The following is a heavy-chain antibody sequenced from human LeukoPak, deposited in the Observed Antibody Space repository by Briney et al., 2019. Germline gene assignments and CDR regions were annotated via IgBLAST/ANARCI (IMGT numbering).Heavy chain of an antibody. CDR2: ISSSSSYI. V-gene: IGHV3-21*01. CDR1: GFTFSSYS. J-gene: IGHJ3*02. Sequence: PGGSLRLSCAASGFTFSSYSMNWVRQAPGKGLEWVSSISSSSSYIYYADSVKGRFTTSRDNAKNSLYLQMNSLRAEDTAVYYCARDETIPYAFDIWGQGTMVTVSS. CDR3: ARDETIPYAFDI. D-gene: IGHD2-2*02.